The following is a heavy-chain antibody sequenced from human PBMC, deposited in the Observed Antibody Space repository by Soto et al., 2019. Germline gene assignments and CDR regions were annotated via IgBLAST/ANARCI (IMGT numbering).Heavy chain of an antibody. J-gene: IGHJ4*02. D-gene: IGHD3-10*01. CDR1: GFTFSTCW. Sequence: EVQLVESGGGLVQPGGSLRLSCAASGFTFSTCWMMWVRQAPGKGLGWVANINQDGSERYYVDSVKGRFTISRDNAKNSLYLQMNSLRAEDTAVYYCVKDNRGSYWGQGTLVTVSS. CDR3: VKDNRGSY. CDR2: INQDGSER. V-gene: IGHV3-7*01.